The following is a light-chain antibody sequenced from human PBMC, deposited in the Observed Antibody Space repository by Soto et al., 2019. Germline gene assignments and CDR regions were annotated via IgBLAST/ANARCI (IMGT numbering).Light chain of an antibody. CDR1: QTISSW. CDR3: QHYNSYSEA. V-gene: IGKV1-5*03. J-gene: IGKJ1*01. CDR2: KAS. Sequence: EIQVTQARSAVSGSGGGRVTSSCRASQTISSWLAWYQQKPGKAPKLLIYKASTLKSGVPSRFSGSGSGTEFTLTISSLQPDDFATYYCQHYNSYSEAFGQGTKVDIK.